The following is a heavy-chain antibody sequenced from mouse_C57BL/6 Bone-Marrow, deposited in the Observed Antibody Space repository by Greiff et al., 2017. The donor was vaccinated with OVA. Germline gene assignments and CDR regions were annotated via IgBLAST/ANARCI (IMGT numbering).Heavy chain of an antibody. D-gene: IGHD2-2*01. Sequence: QSGGGLVQPGGSMTLSCAASGFTFSDAWLDWVRQSPEKGLEWVAEIRNKANNHATSYAESVKGRFTISRDDSKSSVYLQMNSLRAEDTGIYYGTRGLRRKYFDYWGQGTTVTVSS. CDR3: TRGLRRKYFDY. CDR2: IRNKANNHAT. V-gene: IGHV6-6*01. J-gene: IGHJ2*01. CDR1: GFTFSDAW.